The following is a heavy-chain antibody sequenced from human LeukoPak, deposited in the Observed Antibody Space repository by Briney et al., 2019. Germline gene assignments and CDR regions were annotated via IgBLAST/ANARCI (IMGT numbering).Heavy chain of an antibody. CDR2: IYYSGST. CDR3: ARAPAYSSSRWRAFDI. D-gene: IGHD6-13*01. CDR1: GGSISSSSYY. V-gene: IGHV4-61*05. Sequence: SETLSLTCTVSGGSISSSSYYWGWIRQPPGKGLEWIGYIYYSGSTNYNPSLKSRVTISVDTSKNQFSLKLSSVTAADTAVYYCARAPAYSSSRWRAFDIWGQGTMVTVSS. J-gene: IGHJ3*02.